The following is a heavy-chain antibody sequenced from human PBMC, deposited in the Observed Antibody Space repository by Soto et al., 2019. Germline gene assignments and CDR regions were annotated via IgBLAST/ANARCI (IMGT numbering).Heavy chain of an antibody. Sequence: ASVKVSCKASGYTFTSYGISWVRQAPGQGLEWMGWISAYNGNTNYAQKLQGRVTMTTDTSTRKAYMELRSLRSDDTAVYYCAREAGVLPSGPYYYMDVWGKGTTVTVSS. D-gene: IGHD6-13*01. V-gene: IGHV1-18*01. J-gene: IGHJ6*03. CDR3: AREAGVLPSGPYYYMDV. CDR2: ISAYNGNT. CDR1: GYTFTSYG.